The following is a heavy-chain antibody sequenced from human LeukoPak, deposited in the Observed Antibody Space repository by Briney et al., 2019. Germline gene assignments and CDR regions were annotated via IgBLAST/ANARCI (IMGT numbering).Heavy chain of an antibody. CDR1: GGTFSSYA. CDR2: VSPYNGHT. J-gene: IGHJ4*02. V-gene: IGHV1-18*01. CDR3: ARDRGRIFSGGDFDF. D-gene: IGHD2-15*01. Sequence: ASVKVSCKASGGTFSSYATSWVRQAPGQGLEWMGWVSPYNGHTKYAQKLQGRVTMTTDTSTTTAYMELRSLRSDDTAVYYCARDRGRIFSGGDFDFWGQGTLVTVSS.